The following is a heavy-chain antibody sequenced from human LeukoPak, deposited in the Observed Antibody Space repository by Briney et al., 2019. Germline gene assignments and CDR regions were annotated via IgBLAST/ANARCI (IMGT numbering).Heavy chain of an antibody. Sequence: PSETLSLTCAVYGGSFSGYYWSWIRQPPGKGLEWIGEINHSRSTNYNPSLKSRVTISVDTSKNQFSLKLSSVTAADTAVYYCARSYGYADYWGQGTLVTVSS. V-gene: IGHV4-34*01. CDR1: GGSFSGYY. D-gene: IGHD5-18*01. CDR3: ARSYGYADY. CDR2: INHSRST. J-gene: IGHJ4*02.